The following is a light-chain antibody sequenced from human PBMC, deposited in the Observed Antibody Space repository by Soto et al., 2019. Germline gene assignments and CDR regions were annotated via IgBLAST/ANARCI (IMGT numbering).Light chain of an antibody. CDR1: SSNIGNNY. CDR3: ETWDSSLSGVV. V-gene: IGLV1-51*01. J-gene: IGLJ2*01. Sequence: QAVVTQPPSVSAAPGQKVTISCSGSSSNIGNNYVSWYQQLPGTAPKLLIYDSDKRPSGIPDRFSGSKSGTSATLGITGLQTGDEADYYCETWDSSLSGVVFGGGTKLTVL. CDR2: DSD.